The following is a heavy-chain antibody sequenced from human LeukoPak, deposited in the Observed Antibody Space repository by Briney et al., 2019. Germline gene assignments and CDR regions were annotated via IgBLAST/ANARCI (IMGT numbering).Heavy chain of an antibody. CDR2: IYYSGST. J-gene: IGHJ3*02. Sequence: SETLSLTCTVSGGSISSGDYYWSWIRQPPGKGLEWIGYIYYSGSTYYNPSLKSRVTISVDTSKNQFSLKLSSVTAADTAVYYCARDRSDLAFDIWGQGTMVTVSS. D-gene: IGHD3-10*01. V-gene: IGHV4-30-4*08. CDR1: GGSISSGDYY. CDR3: ARDRSDLAFDI.